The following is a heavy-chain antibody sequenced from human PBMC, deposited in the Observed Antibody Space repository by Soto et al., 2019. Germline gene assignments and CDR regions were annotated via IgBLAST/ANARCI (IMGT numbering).Heavy chain of an antibody. CDR3: ARLKSYYDSRGSSAY. D-gene: IGHD3-22*01. Sequence: QVQLVQSGAAVKRPGASVKVSCKASGYTFTGYYIYWLRQAPGQGLEWMGWINPNTGDTHYAQKFQGRVTMTRDSSISTAYLELSRLRSDDTAIYYCARLKSYYDSRGSSAYWGQGTLVTVSS. J-gene: IGHJ4*02. CDR1: GYTFTGYY. CDR2: INPNTGDT. V-gene: IGHV1-2*02.